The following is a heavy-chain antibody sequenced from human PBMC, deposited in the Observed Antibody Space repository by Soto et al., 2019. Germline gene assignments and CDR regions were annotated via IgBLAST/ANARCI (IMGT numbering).Heavy chain of an antibody. D-gene: IGHD4-17*01. CDR2: VHSGGST. V-gene: IGHV3-53*01. CDR1: GFSVSNNY. Sequence: EVQLVESGGGLIQPGGSLRLSCAVSGFSVSNNYMNWVRQAPGKGLEWVSVVHSGGSTYYADSVKGRFTVSRDNSKNTLYLQMKSLRVEDTAVYYCARELLGGEYPDYWGQGTLVTVSS. J-gene: IGHJ4*02. CDR3: ARELLGGEYPDY.